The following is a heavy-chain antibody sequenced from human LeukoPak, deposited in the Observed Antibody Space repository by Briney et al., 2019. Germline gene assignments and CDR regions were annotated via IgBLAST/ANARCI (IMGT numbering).Heavy chain of an antibody. D-gene: IGHD1-26*01. CDR1: GGTFSSYA. V-gene: IGHV1-69*05. CDR3: ARGGEYSGSYFDY. Sequence: SVKASCKASGGTFSSYAISWVRQAPGQGLEWMGGIIPIFGTANYAQKFQGRVTITTDESTSTAYMELSSLRSEDTAVCYCARGGEYSGSYFDYWGQGTLVTVSS. J-gene: IGHJ4*02. CDR2: IIPIFGTA.